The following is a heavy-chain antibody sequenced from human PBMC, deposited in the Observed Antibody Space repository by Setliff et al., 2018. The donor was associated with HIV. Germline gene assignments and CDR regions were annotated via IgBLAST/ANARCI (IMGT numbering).Heavy chain of an antibody. CDR3: ARDSGPYYDYIWGTYRPIYFQH. V-gene: IGHV3-21*01. CDR2: ISSGSGFI. Sequence: KTGGSLRLSCAASGFDFSDYSINWVRQPPGKGLEWVSSISSGSGFIYYADSVKGRFTISRDNAKNSLFLQMNSLRAEDTAVYYCARDSGPYYDYIWGTYRPIYFQHWGRGTLVTVSS. CDR1: GFDFSDYS. J-gene: IGHJ1*01. D-gene: IGHD3-16*02.